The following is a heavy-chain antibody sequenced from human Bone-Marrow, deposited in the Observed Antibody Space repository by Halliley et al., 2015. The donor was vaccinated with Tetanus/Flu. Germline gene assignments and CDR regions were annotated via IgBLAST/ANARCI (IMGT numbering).Heavy chain of an antibody. J-gene: IGHJ5*02. CDR3: VRSIGKGFGP. V-gene: IGHV3-74*01. CDR2: INYDGNTT. Sequence: VLWVSSINYDGNTTDYADSGEGRFPISKDNARNRLYLQMNSLRVDDTAVYYCVRSIGKGFGPWGQGTLVTVSS.